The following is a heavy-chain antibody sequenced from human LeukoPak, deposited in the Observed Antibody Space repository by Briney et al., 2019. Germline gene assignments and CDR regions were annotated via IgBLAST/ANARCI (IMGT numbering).Heavy chain of an antibody. CDR1: GYTFTSYA. CDR3: ARDPAYSSSWYTGISWFDP. J-gene: IGHJ5*02. Sequence: ASVKVSCKASGYTFTSYAMHWVRQAPGQGLEWMGWINAGNGNTKYSQKFQGRVTITRDTSASTAYMELSSLRSEDTAVYYCARDPAYSSSWYTGISWFDPWGQGTLVTVSS. CDR2: INAGNGNT. D-gene: IGHD6-13*01. V-gene: IGHV1-3*01.